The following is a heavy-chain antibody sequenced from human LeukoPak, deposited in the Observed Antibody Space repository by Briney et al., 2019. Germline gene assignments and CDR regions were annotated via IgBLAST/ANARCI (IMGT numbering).Heavy chain of an antibody. D-gene: IGHD1-26*01. J-gene: IGHJ6*03. Sequence: SETLSLTCTVSGGSISSYYWSWIRQPPGKGLEWIGYIYYSGSTNYNPSLRSRVTISVDTSKNQFSLKLSSVTAADTAVYYCASVTRSYSGSYPYYYYYMDVWGKGTTVTVSS. CDR3: ASVTRSYSGSYPYYYYYMDV. CDR2: IYYSGST. V-gene: IGHV4-59*01. CDR1: GGSISSYY.